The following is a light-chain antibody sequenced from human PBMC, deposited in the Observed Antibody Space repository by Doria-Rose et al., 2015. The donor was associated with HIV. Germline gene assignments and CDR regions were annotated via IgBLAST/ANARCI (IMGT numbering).Light chain of an antibody. J-gene: IGKJ1*01. CDR1: QSFSSTY. CDR3: HQYGTSWT. CDR2: DGS. V-gene: IGKV3-20*01. Sequence: EIVLTQSPGTLSLSPGERATLSCSASQSFSSTYLAWYQQKPRQAPSLLIYDGSTRATGIPDRFSASGSGTDFTLTINRLEPEDFALYYCHQYGTSWTFGQGTKVEI.